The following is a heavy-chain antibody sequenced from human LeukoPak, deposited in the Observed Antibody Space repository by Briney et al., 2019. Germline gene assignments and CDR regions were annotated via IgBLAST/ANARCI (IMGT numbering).Heavy chain of an antibody. V-gene: IGHV4-59*01. J-gene: IGHJ6*02. Sequence: PSETLSLTCTVSGGSTSGYYWSWIRQPPGKGLEWIGYTYYSGITSYNPSLKGRVTISVDTSKNQFSLKLSSVTAADTAVYYCARYGVYRGMDVWGQGTTVTVSS. CDR1: GGSTSGYY. D-gene: IGHD5-12*01. CDR2: TYYSGIT. CDR3: ARYGVYRGMDV.